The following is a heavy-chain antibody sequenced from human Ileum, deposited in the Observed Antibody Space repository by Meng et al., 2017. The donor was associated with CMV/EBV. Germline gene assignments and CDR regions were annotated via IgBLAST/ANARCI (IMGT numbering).Heavy chain of an antibody. CDR3: ARGIDY. Sequence: QVQLWQSGAEVKESGASVKVSCQASGYTFGSQGFTWGQQAPGQGLEWMGWINSYNGDTNYAQKFQGRVTMTTDTSTSTAYLELNSLKSDDTAVYYCARGIDYWGQGTLVTVSS. CDR2: INSYNGDT. V-gene: IGHV1-18*01. J-gene: IGHJ4*02. CDR1: GYTFGSQG.